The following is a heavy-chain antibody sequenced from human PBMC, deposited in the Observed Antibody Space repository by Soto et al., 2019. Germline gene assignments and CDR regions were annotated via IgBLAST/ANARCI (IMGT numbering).Heavy chain of an antibody. V-gene: IGHV5-51*01. CDR1: GYSFTSYW. D-gene: IGHD7-27*01. CDR2: IYPGDSDT. J-gene: IGHJ3*01. CDR3: ARTLNWGADAFDV. Sequence: GESLKISCKGSGYSFTSYWIGWVRHMPGKGLEWMGIIYPGDSDTRYSPSFEGQVTISADKSISTAYLLWRSLKASDTAMYYCARTLNWGADAFDVWGQGTMVTVSS.